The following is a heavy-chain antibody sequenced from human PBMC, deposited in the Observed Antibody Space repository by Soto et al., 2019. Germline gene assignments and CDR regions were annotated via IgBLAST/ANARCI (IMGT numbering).Heavy chain of an antibody. CDR1: GFTFDNYA. V-gene: IGHV3-9*01. J-gene: IGHJ6*02. CDR3: AKDSVVAAAGYGMDV. CDR2: ISWNSGSI. Sequence: GGSLRLSCVASGFTFDNYAMHWVRQAPGKGLEWVSGISWNSGSIAYADSVKGRFTISRDNAKNSLYLQMNSLITEDTAFYYCAKDSVVAAAGYGMDVWGQGTTVTVSS. D-gene: IGHD2-15*01.